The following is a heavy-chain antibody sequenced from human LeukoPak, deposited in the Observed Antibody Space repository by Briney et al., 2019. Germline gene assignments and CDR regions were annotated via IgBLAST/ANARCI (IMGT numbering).Heavy chain of an antibody. D-gene: IGHD1-1*01. CDR1: GFTFSSYG. J-gene: IGHJ6*03. Sequence: GGSLRLSCAASGFTFSSYGMHWVRQAPGKGLEWVAVISYDGSNKYYVDSVKGRFTISRDNSQNALYLQMNSLTAEDTAVYYCAKESWTRGYYNYYYMDVWGKGTTVTVSS. V-gene: IGHV3-30*18. CDR3: AKESWTRGYYNYYYMDV. CDR2: ISYDGSNK.